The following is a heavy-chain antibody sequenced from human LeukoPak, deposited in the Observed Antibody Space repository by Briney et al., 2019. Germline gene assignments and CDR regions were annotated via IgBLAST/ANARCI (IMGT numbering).Heavy chain of an antibody. J-gene: IGHJ4*02. CDR3: ARDSGYSAFDY. CDR2: MNPDGSTK. D-gene: IGHD5-12*01. V-gene: IGHV3-7*05. CDR1: RFAFSSSW. Sequence: GGSLRLSCAASRFAFSSSWMAWVRQAPGKGLEWVANMNPDGSTKNYVDSVTGRFTISRDNAKNSLYLQMYSLRADDTAVYYCARDSGYSAFDYWGQGTLVTVSS.